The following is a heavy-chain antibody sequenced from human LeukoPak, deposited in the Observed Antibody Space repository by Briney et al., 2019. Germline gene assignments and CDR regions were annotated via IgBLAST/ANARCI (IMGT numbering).Heavy chain of an antibody. Sequence: ASVKVSCKASGYTFTSYAMHWVCQAPGQRLEWMGWINAGNGNTKYSQKFQGRVTITRDTSASTAYMELSSLRSEDTAVYYCARVVRGVIISPSFDYWGQGTLVTVSS. V-gene: IGHV1-3*01. J-gene: IGHJ4*02. D-gene: IGHD3-10*01. CDR2: INAGNGNT. CDR1: GYTFTSYA. CDR3: ARVVRGVIISPSFDY.